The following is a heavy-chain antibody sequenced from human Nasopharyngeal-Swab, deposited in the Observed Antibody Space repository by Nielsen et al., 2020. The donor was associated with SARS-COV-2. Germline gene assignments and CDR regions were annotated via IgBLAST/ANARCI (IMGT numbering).Heavy chain of an antibody. CDR2: IYYSGST. CDR3: ATHYYDSSGYFQGDY. Sequence: SETLSLTCTVSGGSISSGGYYWSWIRQHPGKGPEWIGSIYYSGSTYYNPSLKSRVTISVDTSKNQFSLKLSSVTAADTAVYYCATHYYDSSGYFQGDYWGQGTLVTVSS. D-gene: IGHD3-22*01. V-gene: IGHV4-39*01. J-gene: IGHJ4*02. CDR1: GGSISSGGYY.